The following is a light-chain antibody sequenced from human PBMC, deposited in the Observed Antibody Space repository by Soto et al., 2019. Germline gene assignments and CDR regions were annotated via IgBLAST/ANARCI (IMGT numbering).Light chain of an antibody. CDR1: NIGSKS. J-gene: IGLJ1*01. CDR3: QVWDSSSDHYV. Sequence: SYELTQPPSVSVAPGQTARITCGGNNIGSKSVHLYQQKPGQAPVLVVYDDSDRPSGGPERCSGSNSGNTATLTISRAEARDEADYYCQVWDSSSDHYVFGTGSEVTVL. CDR2: DDS. V-gene: IGLV3-21*02.